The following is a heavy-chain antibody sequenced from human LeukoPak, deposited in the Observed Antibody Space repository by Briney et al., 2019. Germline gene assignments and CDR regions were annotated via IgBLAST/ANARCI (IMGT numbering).Heavy chain of an antibody. CDR3: VKRQLWGYFDY. CDR2: IKQDGSEK. V-gene: IGHV3-7*01. Sequence: GGSLRLSCAASGFTFSSYRMSWVRQAPGKGLEWVANIKQDGSEKYYVDSVKGRFTISRDNAKNSLYLQMNSLRAEDTAVYYCVKRQLWGYFDYWGQGTLVTVSS. D-gene: IGHD5-18*01. J-gene: IGHJ4*02. CDR1: GFTFSSYR.